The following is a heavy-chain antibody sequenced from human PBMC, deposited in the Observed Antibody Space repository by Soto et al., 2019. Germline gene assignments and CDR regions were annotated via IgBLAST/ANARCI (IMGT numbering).Heavy chain of an antibody. Sequence: GESLKISCAASGFTFSSYSMNWVRQAPGKGLEWVSSISSSSSYIYYADSVKGRFTISRDNAKNSLYLQMNSLRAEDTAVYYCARDLRHIVVVPAAKPGVEDVWGQGTTVTVSS. CDR1: GFTFSSYS. D-gene: IGHD2-2*01. CDR3: ARDLRHIVVVPAAKPGVEDV. J-gene: IGHJ6*02. CDR2: ISSSSSYI. V-gene: IGHV3-21*01.